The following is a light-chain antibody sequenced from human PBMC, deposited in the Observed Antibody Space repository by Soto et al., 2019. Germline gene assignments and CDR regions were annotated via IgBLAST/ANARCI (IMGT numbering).Light chain of an antibody. V-gene: IGKV3-20*01. CDR2: AAS. CDR1: QSVASNY. J-gene: IGKJ3*01. Sequence: EIVLTQSPATLSLSPGERATLSCRASQSVASNYLAWYQKRPGQAPRLLIYAASTRDAGIPDRFTGSGSGADFTLTISRLEPEDFAVFFCHQYGRSPIFTFGPGTKVDIK. CDR3: HQYGRSPIFT.